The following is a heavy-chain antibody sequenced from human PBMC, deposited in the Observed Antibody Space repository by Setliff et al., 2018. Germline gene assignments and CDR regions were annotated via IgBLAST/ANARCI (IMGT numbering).Heavy chain of an antibody. D-gene: IGHD3-10*01. CDR3: AKASHYYGSGSYDY. CDR2: IWYDGSNK. V-gene: IGHV3-30*02. J-gene: IGHJ4*02. Sequence: GGSLRLSCAASGFTFSSYGMHWVRQAPGKGLEWVAVIWYDGSNKYYADSVKGRFTISRDNSKNTLYLQMNSLRAEDTALYYCAKASHYYGSGSYDYWGQGTLVTVS. CDR1: GFTFSSYG.